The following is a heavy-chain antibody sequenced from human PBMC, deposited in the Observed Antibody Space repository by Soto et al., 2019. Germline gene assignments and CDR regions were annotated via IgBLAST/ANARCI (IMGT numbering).Heavy chain of an antibody. Sequence: QVRLVQSGAEVKKPGSSVKVSCKASGGTFSSYTISWVRQAPGQGLEWMGRIIPILGIANYAQKFQGRVTITADKSTSTAYMELSSLRSEDTAVYYCARSPMVRGVYAVDYWGQGTLVTVSS. CDR1: GGTFSSYT. V-gene: IGHV1-69*02. D-gene: IGHD3-10*01. J-gene: IGHJ4*02. CDR2: IIPILGIA. CDR3: ARSPMVRGVYAVDY.